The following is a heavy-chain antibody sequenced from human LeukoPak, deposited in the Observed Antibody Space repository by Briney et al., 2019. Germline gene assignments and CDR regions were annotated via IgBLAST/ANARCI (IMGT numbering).Heavy chain of an antibody. J-gene: IGHJ6*03. CDR1: GSTFSGSA. CDR2: IRSKANSYAT. D-gene: IGHD4-11*01. Sequence: PGGSLRLSCAASGSTFSGSAMHWVRQASGKGLEWVGRIRSKANSYATAYAASVKGRFTISRDDSKNTAYLQMNSLKTEDTAVYYCTRHAVTTVRYYYYYYMDVWGKGTTVTVSS. V-gene: IGHV3-73*01. CDR3: TRHAVTTVRYYYYYYMDV.